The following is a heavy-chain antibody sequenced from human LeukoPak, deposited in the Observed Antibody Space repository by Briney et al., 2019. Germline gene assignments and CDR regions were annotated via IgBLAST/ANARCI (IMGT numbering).Heavy chain of an antibody. CDR1: GGSFSGYY. CDR3: ARMGGAVVAAADKKDY. D-gene: IGHD6-13*01. V-gene: IGHV4-34*01. J-gene: IGHJ4*02. CDR2: INHSGST. Sequence: PSETLSLTCAVYGGSFSGYYWSWIRQPPGKGLEWIGEINHSGSTNYNPSLKSRVTISVDTSKSQFSLKLSSVTAADTAVYYCARMGGAVVAAADKKDYWGQGTLVTVSS.